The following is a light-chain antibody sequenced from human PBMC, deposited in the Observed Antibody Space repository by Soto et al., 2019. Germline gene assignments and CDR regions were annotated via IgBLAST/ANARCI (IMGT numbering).Light chain of an antibody. CDR2: SAS. CDR3: QQYNNLPPT. Sequence: PGESATLSCRANERVSTNLAWYQQTPGQAPRLLIYSASRRPTDIPVRFSGSGSGAEFTLTISSLQSEDFAIYYCQQYNNLPPTFGQGTKVDIK. V-gene: IGKV3-15*01. CDR1: ERVSTN. J-gene: IGKJ1*01.